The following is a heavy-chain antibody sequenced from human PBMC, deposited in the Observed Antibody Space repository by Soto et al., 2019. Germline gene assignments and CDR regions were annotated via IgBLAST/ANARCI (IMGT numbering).Heavy chain of an antibody. J-gene: IGHJ4*02. CDR2: FDPEDGET. CDR3: ATGQYYYDSRGFGY. V-gene: IGHV1-24*01. D-gene: IGHD3-22*01. CDR1: GYTHTELS. Sequence: SVTVSCKVSGYTHTELSRHWVRQAHGKGLEWMGGFDPEDGETIYAQKFQGRVTMTEDTSTDTAYMELSSLRSEDTAVYYCATGQYYYDSRGFGYWGQGTLVTVSS.